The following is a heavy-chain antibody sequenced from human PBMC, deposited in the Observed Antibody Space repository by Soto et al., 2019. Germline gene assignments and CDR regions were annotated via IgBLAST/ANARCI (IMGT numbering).Heavy chain of an antibody. D-gene: IGHD6-13*01. V-gene: IGHV4-39*02. J-gene: IGHJ5*02. CDR1: GGSISSSSYY. CDR3: ARDHSSSWYHSGWFDP. CDR2: IYYSGST. Sequence: QLQLQESGPGLVKPSETLSLTCTVSGGSISSSSYYWGWIRQPPGKGLEWIGSIYYSGSTYYHPSLKSRVTISVDTSKNQFSLKLSSVTAADTAVYYCARDHSSSWYHSGWFDPWGQGTLVTVSS.